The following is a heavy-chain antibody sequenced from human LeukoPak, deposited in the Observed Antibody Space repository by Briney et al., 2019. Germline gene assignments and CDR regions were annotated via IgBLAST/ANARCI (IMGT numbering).Heavy chain of an antibody. V-gene: IGHV3-33*01. CDR3: AREDDYRNVGIFDY. CDR2: ISYNGSNK. D-gene: IGHD4-11*01. J-gene: IGHJ4*02. Sequence: GGSLRLSCAASGFTFSSYGMHWVRQAPGKGLEWVAVISYNGSNKYYAHSVKGRFTISRDNSKNTLYLQMNSLRAEDTAVYYCAREDDYRNVGIFDYWGQGTLVTVSS. CDR1: GFTFSSYG.